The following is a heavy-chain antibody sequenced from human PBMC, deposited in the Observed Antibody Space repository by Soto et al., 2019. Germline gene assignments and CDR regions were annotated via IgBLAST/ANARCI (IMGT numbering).Heavy chain of an antibody. J-gene: IGHJ6*02. Sequence: PSETLSLTCAVYGGSFSGYYWSWIRQPPGKWLEWIGEINHSGSTNYNPSLKSRVTISVDTSKNQFSLKLSSVTAADTAVYYCARMGFGGWFGELFPWYYYYGMDVWGQGXTVTVS. CDR3: ARMGFGGWFGELFPWYYYYGMDV. CDR1: GGSFSGYY. CDR2: INHSGST. D-gene: IGHD3-10*01. V-gene: IGHV4-34*01.